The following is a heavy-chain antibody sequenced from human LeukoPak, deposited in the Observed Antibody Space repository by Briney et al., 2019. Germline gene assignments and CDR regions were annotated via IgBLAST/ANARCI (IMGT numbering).Heavy chain of an antibody. D-gene: IGHD1-20*01. CDR1: GLTFSGYG. J-gene: IGHJ4*02. V-gene: IGHV3-33*01. Sequence: GGSLRLSCAASGLTFSGYGMHWVRQAPGKGLEWVALIWYDGSRKYHTDSVKGRFTISRDNSKNMLYLQMDSLRAEDTAVYYCPRPNVFITGAVLIFDYWGQGTLVTVSS. CDR2: IWYDGSRK. CDR3: PRPNVFITGAVLIFDY.